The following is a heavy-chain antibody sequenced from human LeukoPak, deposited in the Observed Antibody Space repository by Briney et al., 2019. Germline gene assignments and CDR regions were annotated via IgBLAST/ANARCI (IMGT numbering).Heavy chain of an antibody. CDR1: GFTFSSYS. CDR3: ARDIRLRYFDWLSPIDY. CDR2: ISSSSSYI. V-gene: IGHV3-21*01. J-gene: IGHJ4*02. Sequence: GGSLRLSCAASGFTFSSYSMNWVRQAPGKGLEWVSSISSSSSYIYYADSVKGRFTISRDNAKNSLYLQMNSLRAEDTAVYYCARDIRLRYFDWLSPIDYWGQGTLVTVSS. D-gene: IGHD3-9*01.